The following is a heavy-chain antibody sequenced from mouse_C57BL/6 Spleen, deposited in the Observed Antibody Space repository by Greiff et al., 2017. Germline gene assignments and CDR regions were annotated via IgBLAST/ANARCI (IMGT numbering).Heavy chain of an antibody. J-gene: IGHJ3*01. CDR1: DYTFTSYW. Sequence: QVQLQQPGAELVKPGASVKMSCKASDYTFTSYWITWVKQRPGQGLEWIGDIYPGSGSTNYNEKFKSKATLTVDTSSSTAYMQLSSLTSEDSAVYYCARREDYDYPWFAYWGQGTLVTVSA. V-gene: IGHV1-55*01. D-gene: IGHD2-4*01. CDR3: ARREDYDYPWFAY. CDR2: IYPGSGST.